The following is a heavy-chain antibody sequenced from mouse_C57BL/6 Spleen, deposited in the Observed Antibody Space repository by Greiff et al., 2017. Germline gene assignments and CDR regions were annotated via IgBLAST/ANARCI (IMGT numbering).Heavy chain of an antibody. Sequence: EVQLQQSGAELVKPGASVTLSCTASGFNIKDYYMHWVKQRTEQGLEWIGRIDPEDGETKYAPKFPGKATITADTSSNTAYLQLSSLTSEDTAVYYCAPYYDYPSWFAYWGKGTLVTVSA. CDR1: GFNIKDYY. J-gene: IGHJ3*01. D-gene: IGHD2-4*01. CDR2: IDPEDGET. V-gene: IGHV14-2*01. CDR3: APYYDYPSWFAY.